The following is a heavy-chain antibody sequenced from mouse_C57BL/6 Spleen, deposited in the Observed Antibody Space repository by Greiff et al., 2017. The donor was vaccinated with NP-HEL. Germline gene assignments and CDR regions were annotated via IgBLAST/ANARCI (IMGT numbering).Heavy chain of an antibody. CDR3: ARSDSYSRNYWHVDD. D-gene: IGHD2-10*01. CDR2: IDPSDSDT. CDR1: GYTFTSYW. Sequence: VQLQQPGAELVKPGASVKLSCKASGYTFTSYWMQWVKQRPGQGLEWIGEIDPSDSDTNYNQKLKGKATLTVDTSSSTAYMQLSSLTSEDSAVYYCARSDSYSRNYWHVDDWGNSTTLTAS. J-gene: IGHJ2*01. V-gene: IGHV1-50*01.